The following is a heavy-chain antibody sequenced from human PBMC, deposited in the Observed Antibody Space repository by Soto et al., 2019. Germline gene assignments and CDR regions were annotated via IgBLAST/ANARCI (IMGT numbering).Heavy chain of an antibody. CDR2: IYYSGIT. CDR1: GDSIISRNYY. Sequence: QVQLQESGPRLVKPSQTLSLTCSVSGDSIISRNYYWTWIRQSPGKGLEWIGNIYYSGITNYNPSLKSRVSLSLDMSNNRFFLSLTSVTAADTAMYFCVRDSSGVTGTPGWGQGILVTVSS. V-gene: IGHV4-30-4*01. D-gene: IGHD1-7*01. CDR3: VRDSSGVTGTPG. J-gene: IGHJ4*02.